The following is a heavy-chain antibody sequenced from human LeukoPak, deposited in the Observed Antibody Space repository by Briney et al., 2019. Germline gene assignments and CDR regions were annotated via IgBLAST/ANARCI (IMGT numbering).Heavy chain of an antibody. V-gene: IGHV4-59*08. D-gene: IGHD3-9*01. CDR2: ISRSGNT. J-gene: IGHJ3*01. CDR1: GVSISSSY. CDR3: ARGYFDSRDSSNAFDV. Sequence: SETLSLTCNVAGVSISSSYWSWIRQPPGKGLEWIGYISRSGNTNFNPSLKSRFSFSRDTSKNRISLKLNSVTAADTALYYCARGYFDSRDSSNAFDVWGQGTMVTVSS.